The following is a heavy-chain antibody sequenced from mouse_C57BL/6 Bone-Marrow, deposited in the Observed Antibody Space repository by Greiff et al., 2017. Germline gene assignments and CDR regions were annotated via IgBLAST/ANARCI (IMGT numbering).Heavy chain of an antibody. J-gene: IGHJ1*03. CDR1: GYTFTSYW. Sequence: QVQLQQPGAELVKPGASVKMSCKASGYTFTSYWITWVKQRPGQGLEWIGDIYPGSGSTNYNEKFKSKATLTVDTSSSTAYIQRLSLTSADSAVYYCATPYYSNYWYFDVWGTGTTVTVSS. CDR3: ATPYYSNYWYFDV. CDR2: IYPGSGST. D-gene: IGHD2-5*01. V-gene: IGHV1-55*01.